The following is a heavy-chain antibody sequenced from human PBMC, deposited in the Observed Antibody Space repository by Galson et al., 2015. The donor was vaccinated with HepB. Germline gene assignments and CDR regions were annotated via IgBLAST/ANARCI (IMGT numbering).Heavy chain of an antibody. CDR1: GYTFTGYY. CDR3: ARAAAAGTLIGWFDP. CDR2: INPSGGST. J-gene: IGHJ5*02. Sequence: SVKVSCKASGYTFTGYYIHWVRQAPGQGLEWMGWINPSGGSTSYAQKFQGRVTMTRDTSTSTVYMELSSLRSEDTAVYYCARAAAAGTLIGWFDPWGQGTLVTVSS. D-gene: IGHD6-13*01. V-gene: IGHV1-46*03.